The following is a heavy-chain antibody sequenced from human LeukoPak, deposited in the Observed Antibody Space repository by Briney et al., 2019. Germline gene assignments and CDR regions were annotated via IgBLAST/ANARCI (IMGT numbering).Heavy chain of an antibody. CDR1: GFTLTSYA. CDR3: AKHSYDSSGYYSIDY. CDR2: IIGSVHST. Sequence: PGGSLRLSCAASGFTLTSYAMSWVRQAPRKGLEWVSAIIGSVHSTYYAGSVKGRFTISRDNSKNTLYLQMNSLRAEDTAVYYCAKHSYDSSGYYSIDYWGQGTLVTVFS. J-gene: IGHJ4*02. V-gene: IGHV3-23*01. D-gene: IGHD3-22*01.